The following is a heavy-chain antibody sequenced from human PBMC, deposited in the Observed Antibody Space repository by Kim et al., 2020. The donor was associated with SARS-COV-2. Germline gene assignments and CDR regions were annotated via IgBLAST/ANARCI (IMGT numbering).Heavy chain of an antibody. V-gene: IGHV4-39*01. CDR3: ARLSAYYFDY. Sequence: STYSNPSLKSRVTISVDTSKNQFSLKLRSMTAADTAVYYCARLSAYYFDYWGQGTLVTVSS. J-gene: IGHJ4*02. D-gene: IGHD3-10*01. CDR2: ST.